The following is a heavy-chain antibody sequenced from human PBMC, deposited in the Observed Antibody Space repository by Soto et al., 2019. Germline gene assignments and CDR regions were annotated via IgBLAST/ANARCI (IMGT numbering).Heavy chain of an antibody. CDR2: MYNTGST. D-gene: IGHD2-15*01. J-gene: IGHJ6*02. Sequence: PSETLSLTCIVSGGSISWYYWSWIRQPPGKGLEWIGYMYNTGSTVYNPSFKSRITIIPDTSKNQFSLQLNSVIPDDTAVYYCAREIFLRASYGMDVWGQGTTVTVSS. CDR1: GGSISWYY. V-gene: IGHV4-4*08. CDR3: AREIFLRASYGMDV.